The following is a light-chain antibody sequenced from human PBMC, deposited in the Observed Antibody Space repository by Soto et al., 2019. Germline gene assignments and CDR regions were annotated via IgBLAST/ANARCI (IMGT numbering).Light chain of an antibody. J-gene: IGKJ1*01. Sequence: DIQMTQSPFTLSASVGDRVTITCRASQSIGVWLAWYQQKPGTAPKLLIYKTSTLDSGVPLRFSGSGSGTEFTLTISSLQPDDFATYYCQQYINYFRTFGQGTKVDIK. CDR3: QQYINYFRT. CDR1: QSIGVW. CDR2: KTS. V-gene: IGKV1-5*03.